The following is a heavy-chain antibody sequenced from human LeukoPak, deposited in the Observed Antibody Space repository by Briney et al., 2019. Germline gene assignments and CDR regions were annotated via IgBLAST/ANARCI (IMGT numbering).Heavy chain of an antibody. V-gene: IGHV4-61*08. J-gene: IGHJ4*02. CDR1: GGSISSGDYY. CDR2: ISDIGST. Sequence: SETLSLTCTVSGGSISSGDYYWSWIRQPPGKGLEWIAYISDIGSTNYNPSLKSRVTISLDMSKNQFSLKLSSVTAADTAVYYCAGHHPRNTVDFWGQGTLVTVSS. D-gene: IGHD2/OR15-2a*01. CDR3: AGHHPRNTVDF.